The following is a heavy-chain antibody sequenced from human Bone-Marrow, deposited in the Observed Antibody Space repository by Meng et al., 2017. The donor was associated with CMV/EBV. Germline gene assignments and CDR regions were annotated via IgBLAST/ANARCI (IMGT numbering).Heavy chain of an antibody. D-gene: IGHD7-27*01. CDR1: GYTCNTHS. CDR2: INTYNGNT. Sequence: CKASGYTCNTHSINWVRQAPGQGLEWMGWINTYNGNTRFAQKFQGRVTLTTDSSTTTAFMELRSLRSDDTAVYYCARDEANWGFCDLWGRGTLVTVSS. V-gene: IGHV1-18*01. J-gene: IGHJ2*01. CDR3: ARDEANWGFCDL.